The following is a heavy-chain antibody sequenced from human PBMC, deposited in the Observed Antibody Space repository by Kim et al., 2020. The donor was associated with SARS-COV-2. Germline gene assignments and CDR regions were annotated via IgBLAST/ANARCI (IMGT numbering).Heavy chain of an antibody. CDR3: ARIVEGYSGYDSLRYYYGMDV. V-gene: IGHV1-18*01. Sequence: ASVKVSCKASGYTFTSYGISWVRQAPGQGLEGMGWISAYNGNTNYAQKLQGRVTMTTDTSTSTAYMELRCLRSDDTAVYYCARIVEGYSGYDSLRYYYGMDVWGQGTTVTVSS. CDR2: ISAYNGNT. J-gene: IGHJ6*02. D-gene: IGHD5-12*01. CDR1: GYTFTSYG.